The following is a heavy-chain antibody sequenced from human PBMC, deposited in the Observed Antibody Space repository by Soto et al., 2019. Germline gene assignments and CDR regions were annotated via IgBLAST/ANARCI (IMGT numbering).Heavy chain of an antibody. CDR3: ARKSNSDLSGYDYFDY. D-gene: IGHD3-22*01. V-gene: IGHV3-21*06. CDR2: INYTGVYT. Sequence: EGQLVESGGGLVEPGGSLRLSCAASGFIFSNSDMTWVRQAPGKGLEYVSSINYTGVYTFYAGPARGRFTISRDNAKNSIYLQMYRLTAEDTAVYFCARKSNSDLSGYDYFDYWGQGTLVIVSS. CDR1: GFIFSNSD. J-gene: IGHJ4*02.